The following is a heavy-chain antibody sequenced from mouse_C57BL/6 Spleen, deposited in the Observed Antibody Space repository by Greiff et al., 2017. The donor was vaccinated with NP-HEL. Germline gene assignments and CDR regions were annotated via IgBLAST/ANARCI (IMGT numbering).Heavy chain of an antibody. V-gene: IGHV3-6*01. Sequence: VQLKESGPGLVKPSQSLSLTCSVTGYSITSGYYWNWIRQFPGNKLEWMGYISYDGSNNYNPSLKNRISITRDTSKNQFFLKLNSVTTEDTATYYCARGGIYYDYPYYFDYWGQGTTLTVSS. CDR3: ARGGIYYDYPYYFDY. CDR2: ISYDGSN. CDR1: GYSITSGYY. J-gene: IGHJ2*01. D-gene: IGHD2-4*01.